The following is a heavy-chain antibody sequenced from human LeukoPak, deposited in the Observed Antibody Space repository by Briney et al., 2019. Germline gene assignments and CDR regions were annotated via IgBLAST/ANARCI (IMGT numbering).Heavy chain of an antibody. V-gene: IGHV1-24*01. Sequence: ASVKVSCKVSGYTLTELSMHWVRQAPGKGLEWMGGFDPEDGETIYAQKFQGRVTMTEDTSTDTAYMELSSLRSEDTAVYYFATREGRLELSVGGLDYWGQGTLVTVSS. CDR1: GYTLTELS. CDR2: FDPEDGET. D-gene: IGHD1-26*01. CDR3: ATREGRLELSVGGLDY. J-gene: IGHJ4*02.